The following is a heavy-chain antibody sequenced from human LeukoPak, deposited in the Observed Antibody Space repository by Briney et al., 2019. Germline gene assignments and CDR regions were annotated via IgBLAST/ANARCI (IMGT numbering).Heavy chain of an antibody. J-gene: IGHJ4*02. D-gene: IGHD2-2*01. CDR1: GYTFTGYY. CDR3: ARSAEPVPASVFDY. V-gene: IGHV1-18*04. CDR2: ISAYNGNT. Sequence: ASVKVSCKASGYTFTGYYMHWVRQAPGQGLEWMGWISAYNGNTNYAQKLQGRVTMTTDTSTSTAYMELRSLRSDDTAVYYCARSAEPVPASVFDYWGQGTLVTVSS.